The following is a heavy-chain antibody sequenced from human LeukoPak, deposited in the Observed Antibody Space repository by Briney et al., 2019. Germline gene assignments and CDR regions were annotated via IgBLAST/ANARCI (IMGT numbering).Heavy chain of an antibody. CDR1: GGSISSYY. Sequence: SETLSLTCTVSGGSISSYYWSWIRQPPGKGLEWIGYIYYSGSTNYNPSLKSRVTISVDTSKNQFSLKLSSVTAADTAVCYCARRDSSGWFYYFDYWGQGTLVTVSS. V-gene: IGHV4-59*08. J-gene: IGHJ4*02. CDR3: ARRDSSGWFYYFDY. CDR2: IYYSGST. D-gene: IGHD6-19*01.